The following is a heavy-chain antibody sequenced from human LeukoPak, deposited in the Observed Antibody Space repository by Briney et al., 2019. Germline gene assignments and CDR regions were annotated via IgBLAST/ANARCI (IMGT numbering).Heavy chain of an antibody. V-gene: IGHV4-4*09. CDR3: AKHDTVFGAAHFYMDV. D-gene: IGHD3-3*01. J-gene: IGHJ6*03. CDR1: GGSINTYY. Sequence: SETLSLTCAVSGGSINTYYWSWIRQPPGKGLEWVGYIYSTGNTNYNPSLKGRVTISLDTSKNQFSLNLSSVTAADTAVYYCAKHDTVFGAAHFYMDVWCKGTTVTVSS. CDR2: IYSTGNT.